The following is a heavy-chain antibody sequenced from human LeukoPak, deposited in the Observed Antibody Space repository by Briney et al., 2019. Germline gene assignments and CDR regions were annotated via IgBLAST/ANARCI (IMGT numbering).Heavy chain of an antibody. CDR3: AIFPPSGSFDF. Sequence: SETLSLTCTLSDNSIRSYYWSWIRQPPGKGLEWIGYMYYSGSNTYNTSLESGVTISIDTSKIHFSLTLTSVTAAYTAVYYCAIFPPSGSFDFWGQGTLVTVSS. CDR2: MYYSGSN. D-gene: IGHD3-3*01. CDR1: DNSIRSYY. V-gene: IGHV4-59*01. J-gene: IGHJ4*02.